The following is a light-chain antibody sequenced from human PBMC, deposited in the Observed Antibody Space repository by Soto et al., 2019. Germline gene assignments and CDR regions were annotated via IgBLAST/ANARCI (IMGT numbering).Light chain of an antibody. CDR2: GAS. V-gene: IGKV3-20*01. Sequence: IVMTQSPATLSVSPGERATLSCTASQSVSSSYLAWYQQKPGQAPRLLIYGASSRATGIPDRFSGSGSGTDFTLTISRLEPEDFAVYYCQQYGSSLITFGQGTRLEVK. CDR1: QSVSSSY. CDR3: QQYGSSLIT. J-gene: IGKJ5*01.